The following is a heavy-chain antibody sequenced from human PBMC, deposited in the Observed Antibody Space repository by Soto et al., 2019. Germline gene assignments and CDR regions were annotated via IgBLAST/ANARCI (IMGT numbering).Heavy chain of an antibody. CDR2: INHSGST. CDR1: GGSFSGYY. D-gene: IGHD6-13*01. V-gene: IGHV4-34*01. CDR3: ASVQQLEPGAFDI. J-gene: IGHJ3*02. Sequence: QVQLQQWGAGLLKPSETLSLTCAVYGGSFSGYYWSWIRQPPGKGLEWIGEINHSGSTNYNPSLKSRVTISVDTSKNQFSLKLSSVTAADTVVYYCASVQQLEPGAFDIWGQGTMVTVSS.